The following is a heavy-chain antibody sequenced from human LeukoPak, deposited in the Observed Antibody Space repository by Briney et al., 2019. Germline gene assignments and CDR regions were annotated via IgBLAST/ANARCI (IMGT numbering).Heavy chain of an antibody. J-gene: IGHJ6*03. CDR1: GFTFSSYG. V-gene: IGHV3-30*02. Sequence: GGSLRLSCAASGFTFSSYGMHWVRQAPGKGLEWVAFIRYDGSNKYYADSVKGRFTISRDNSKNTLYLQMNSLRAEDTAVYYCAKSYYGSGSYYRPIDYCYYMDVWGKGTTVTISS. CDR2: IRYDGSNK. D-gene: IGHD3-10*01. CDR3: AKSYYGSGSYYRPIDYCYYMDV.